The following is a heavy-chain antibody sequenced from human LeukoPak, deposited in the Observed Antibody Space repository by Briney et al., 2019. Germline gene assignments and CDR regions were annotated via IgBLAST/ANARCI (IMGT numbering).Heavy chain of an antibody. D-gene: IGHD3-9*01. CDR2: IYYSGST. CDR1: GGSISSSSYY. J-gene: IGHJ5*02. Sequence: PSETLSLTCTVSGGSISSSSYYWGWIRQPPGKGLEWIGSIYYSGSTYYNPSLKSRVTISVDTSKNQFSLKLSSVTAADTAVYYCARELTGDLFDPWGQGTLVTVSS. V-gene: IGHV4-39*07. CDR3: ARELTGDLFDP.